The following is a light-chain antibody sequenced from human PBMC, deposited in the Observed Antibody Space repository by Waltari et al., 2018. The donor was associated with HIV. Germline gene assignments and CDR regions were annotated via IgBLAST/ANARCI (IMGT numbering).Light chain of an antibody. CDR3: QQYNHWPLT. J-gene: IGKJ4*01. CDR2: GAT. Sequence: ETVMTQSPDILSVSPGERPTLSCRASQSVGGDVAWYQQKHGQAPRLLIYGATSRATGIPARFSASGSGTEFILTISSLQSEDFAVYFCQQYNHWPLTFGGGTKVEIK. CDR1: QSVGGD. V-gene: IGKV3-15*01.